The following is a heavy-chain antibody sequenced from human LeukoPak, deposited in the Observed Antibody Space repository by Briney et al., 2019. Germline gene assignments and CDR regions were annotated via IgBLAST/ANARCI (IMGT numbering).Heavy chain of an antibody. D-gene: IGHD3-22*01. J-gene: IGHJ4*02. Sequence: GGSLRLSCAASGFTFSSYAMSWVRQAPGKGLEWVGRIRNKANSYTTEYGASVKGRFTISRDDSKNSLYLQMNSLKTEDTAVYYCTRSESSGYGPVDYWGQGTLVTVSS. CDR2: IRNKANSYTT. CDR1: GFTFSSYA. V-gene: IGHV3-72*01. CDR3: TRSESSGYGPVDY.